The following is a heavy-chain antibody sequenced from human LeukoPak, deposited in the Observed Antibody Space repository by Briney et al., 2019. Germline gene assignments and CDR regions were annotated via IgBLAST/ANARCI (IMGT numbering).Heavy chain of an antibody. Sequence: SVKVSCKASGGTFSSYAISWVRQAPGQGLEWMGGIIPIFGTANYTQKFQGRVTITTDESTSTAYMELSSLRSEDTAVYYCARDVSSTENWFDPWGQGTLVTVSS. CDR3: ARDVSSTENWFDP. CDR1: GGTFSSYA. CDR2: IIPIFGTA. V-gene: IGHV1-69*05. D-gene: IGHD2-2*01. J-gene: IGHJ5*02.